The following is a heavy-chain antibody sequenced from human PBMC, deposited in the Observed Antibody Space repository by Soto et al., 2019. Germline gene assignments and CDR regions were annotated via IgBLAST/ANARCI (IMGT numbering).Heavy chain of an antibody. J-gene: IGHJ4*02. CDR3: STENSVRWWKGYDY. D-gene: IGHD2-15*01. CDR1: GFTFSNAW. V-gene: IGHV3-15*07. Sequence: EVQLVESGGGLVKPGGSLRLSCAASGFTFSNAWMNWVRQAPGKGLEWVGRIKSKTDGGTTDYAAPVNGRCTILRDDSKTTLCLQMNRLKTEDTAVYYCSTENSVRWWKGYDYWCQGTLVTVSA. CDR2: IKSKTDGGTT.